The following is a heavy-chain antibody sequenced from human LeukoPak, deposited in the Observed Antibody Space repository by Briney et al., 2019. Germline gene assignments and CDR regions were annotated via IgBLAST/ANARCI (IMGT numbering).Heavy chain of an antibody. CDR3: ARDRPYDYVWGSYQYDAFDI. J-gene: IGHJ3*02. CDR1: GFTFSSYG. Sequence: GGSLRLSCAASGFTFSSYGMHWVRQAPGKGLEWVAFIRYDGSNKYYADSVKGRFTISRDNAKNSLYLQMNSLRAEDTAVYYCARDRPYDYVWGSYQYDAFDIWGQGTMVTVSS. V-gene: IGHV3-30*02. D-gene: IGHD3-16*02. CDR2: IRYDGSNK.